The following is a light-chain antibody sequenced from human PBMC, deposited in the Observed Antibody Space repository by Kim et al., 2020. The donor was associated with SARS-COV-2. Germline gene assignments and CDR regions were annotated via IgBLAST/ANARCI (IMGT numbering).Light chain of an antibody. J-gene: IGLJ3*02. CDR3: NSRDSSGNHPWV. V-gene: IGLV3-19*01. CDR2: GKN. Sequence: SSELTQDPAVSVALGQTVRITCQGDRLRSYYASWYQQKSGQAPILVMYGKNNRPSGIPDRFSGSSSGNTASLTITGAQAEDEADYYCNSRDSSGNHPWVFGGGTQLTVL. CDR1: RLRSYY.